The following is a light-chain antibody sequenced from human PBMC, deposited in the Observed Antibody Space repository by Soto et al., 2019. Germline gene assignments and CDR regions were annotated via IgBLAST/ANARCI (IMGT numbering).Light chain of an antibody. V-gene: IGKV3-20*01. Sequence: EIVLTQSPGTLPMSPGERATLSCRASQSIRSNYLAWYQQKPGQAPRLLIYGASSRATGIPDRFSGSGSGTDFTLTISRLEAEDFAVYYCQQYGSSPRTFGQGTKVEFK. CDR3: QQYGSSPRT. J-gene: IGKJ1*01. CDR2: GAS. CDR1: QSIRSNY.